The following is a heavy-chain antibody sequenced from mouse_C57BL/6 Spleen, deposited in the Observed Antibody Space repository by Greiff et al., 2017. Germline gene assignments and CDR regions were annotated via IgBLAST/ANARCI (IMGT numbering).Heavy chain of an antibody. D-gene: IGHD1-1*01. CDR1: GYTFTSYW. Sequence: QVQLQQPGAELVRPGTSVKLSCKASGYTFTSYWMHWVKQRPGQGLEWIGVIDPSDSYPNYNQKFKGKATLTVDTSSSTAYMQLSSLTSEDSAVYYCARPGVGPFAYWGQGTLVTVAA. J-gene: IGHJ3*01. CDR2: IDPSDSYP. CDR3: ARPGVGPFAY. V-gene: IGHV1-59*01.